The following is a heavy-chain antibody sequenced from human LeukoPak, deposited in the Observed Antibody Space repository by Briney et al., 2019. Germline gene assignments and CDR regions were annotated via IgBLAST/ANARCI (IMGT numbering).Heavy chain of an antibody. D-gene: IGHD6-13*01. J-gene: IGHJ6*03. CDR3: ARVGVSEAAAADYYYYMDV. Sequence: SETLSLTCTVSGYSISSGYYWGWIRQPPGKGLECIGTMYHSGSTFYNPSLKSRVTISVDTSKNQFSLKLSSVTAADTAVYYCARVGVSEAAAADYYYYMDVWGKGTTVTVSS. CDR2: MYHSGST. V-gene: IGHV4-38-2*02. CDR1: GYSISSGYY.